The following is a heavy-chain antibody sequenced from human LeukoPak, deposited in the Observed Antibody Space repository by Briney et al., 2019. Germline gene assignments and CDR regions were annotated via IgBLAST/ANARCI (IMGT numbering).Heavy chain of an antibody. D-gene: IGHD4-11*01. CDR2: IKQGGSEI. Sequence: GGSLRLSCSASGFTLSRFWMSWVRQAPGKGLEYVALIKQGGSEIYHMDSVKGRFTISRDDATNSLYLQMNSLRVEDTALYYCARDRESESDSEGDYWGQGTLVTVSS. V-gene: IGHV3-7*01. CDR1: GFTLSRFW. CDR3: ARDRESESDSEGDY. J-gene: IGHJ4*02.